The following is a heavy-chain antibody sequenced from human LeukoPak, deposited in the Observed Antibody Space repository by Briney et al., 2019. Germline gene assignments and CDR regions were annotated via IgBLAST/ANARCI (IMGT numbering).Heavy chain of an antibody. V-gene: IGHV3-15*01. CDR3: TTVIPPPQAVAGFFDY. CDR2: PKSKTAGGTP. D-gene: IGHD6-19*01. J-gene: IGHJ4*02. Sequence: LRLYCAASAFTFSNAWMSWVRKAPGKGLEWFGRPKSKTAGGTPDYAATVTGRCTISRDDSKNTLYLQMNSLKTEDTAVYYCTTVIPPPQAVAGFFDYWGQGTLVTVSS. CDR1: AFTFSNAW.